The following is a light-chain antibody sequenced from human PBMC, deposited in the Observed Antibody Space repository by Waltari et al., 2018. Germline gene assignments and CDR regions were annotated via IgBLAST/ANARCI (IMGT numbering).Light chain of an antibody. CDR3: QQYYSSPPT. J-gene: IGKJ1*01. CDR2: WAS. V-gene: IGKV4-1*01. Sequence: EIVMTQSPHAVAVCLSARATINCKSSQSISHTNNNKNYLACYRQIPGQPPEVLIYWASTRASGVPARFSGSGSGTDLSLTLSRLQAEDVAVSYCQQYYSSPPTFGQGTRMEIK. CDR1: QSISHTNNNKNY.